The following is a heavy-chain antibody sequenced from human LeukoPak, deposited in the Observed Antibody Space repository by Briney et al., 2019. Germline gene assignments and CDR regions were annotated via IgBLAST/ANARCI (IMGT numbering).Heavy chain of an antibody. Sequence: SETLSLTCTVSGGSISSYYWSWIRQPPGKGLEWIGYILSSGSTNYNPSVKSRVTISVDTSNNQFSLKLSSVTAADTAVYYCARTNQISETAFDIWGQGTMVIVSS. CDR2: ILSSGST. V-gene: IGHV4-59*01. CDR3: ARTNQISETAFDI. J-gene: IGHJ3*02. CDR1: GGSISSYY. D-gene: IGHD1-14*01.